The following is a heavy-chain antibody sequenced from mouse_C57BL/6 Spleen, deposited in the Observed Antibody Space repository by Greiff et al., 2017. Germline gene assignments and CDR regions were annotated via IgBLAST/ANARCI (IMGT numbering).Heavy chain of an antibody. J-gene: IGHJ2*01. D-gene: IGHD2-10*01. CDR1: GYTFTDYY. V-gene: IGHV1-19*01. CDR2: INPYNGGT. CDR3: ARGAYSTDYFDY. Sequence: EVKLQESGPVLVKPGASVKMSCKASGYTFTDYYMNWVKQSHGKSLEWIGVINPYNGGTSYNQKFKGKATLTVDKSSSTAYMELNSLTSEDSAVYYCARGAYSTDYFDYWGQGTTLTVSS.